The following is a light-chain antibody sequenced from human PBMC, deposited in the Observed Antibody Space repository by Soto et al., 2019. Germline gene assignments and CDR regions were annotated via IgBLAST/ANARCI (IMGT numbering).Light chain of an antibody. CDR3: QQYAVWPPQT. J-gene: IGKJ1*01. CDR1: QTVIRS. CDR2: GAS. Sequence: DIGMRQSPATVSVSPGERATLSCRASQTVIRSLAWYQQKPGQTPRLLSFGASTRATGIPARFSGSGSGTEFTLTISSLQPEDFAVYYCQQYAVWPPQTFGQGTKVDI. V-gene: IGKV3-15*01.